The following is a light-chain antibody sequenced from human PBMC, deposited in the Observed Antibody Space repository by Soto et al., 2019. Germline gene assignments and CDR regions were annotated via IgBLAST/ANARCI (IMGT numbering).Light chain of an antibody. Sequence: EIVLTQSPATLSLSPGERATLSCRASQSVSSYLAWYQQKPGQAPRLLIYDASNRATGIPARFSGSGSGTDFTLTISSLEPEDFAVYYCQQYKNWPPITFGQGTRLET. CDR1: QSVSSY. CDR2: DAS. J-gene: IGKJ5*01. V-gene: IGKV3-11*01. CDR3: QQYKNWPPIT.